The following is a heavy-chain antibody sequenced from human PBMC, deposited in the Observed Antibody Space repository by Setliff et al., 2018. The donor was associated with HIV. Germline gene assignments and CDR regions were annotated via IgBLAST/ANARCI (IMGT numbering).Heavy chain of an antibody. J-gene: IGHJ3*02. V-gene: IGHV1-69*13. Sequence: GASVKVSCKASGGTFSNFAISWVRQAPGQGLEWMGGIIPMFGTTNFAQNFQDRVTITADDPTTTVYMELSSLRSDDTAVYYCARDRSEWFGEFLDAFDIWGQGTMVTVSS. CDR1: GGTFSNFA. CDR2: IIPMFGTT. CDR3: ARDRSEWFGEFLDAFDI. D-gene: IGHD3-10*01.